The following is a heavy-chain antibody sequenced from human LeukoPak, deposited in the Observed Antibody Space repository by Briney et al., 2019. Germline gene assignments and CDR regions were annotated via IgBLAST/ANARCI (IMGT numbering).Heavy chain of an antibody. CDR2: ISSSSSYI. J-gene: IGHJ4*02. CDR1: GFTFSSYS. V-gene: IGHV3-21*04. Sequence: GGSLRLSCAASGFTFSSYSMNWVRQAPGKGLEWVSSISSSSSYIYYADSVKGRFTISRDNAKNSLYLQMNSLRAEDTAVYYCARDRRQYYYDSSGYYYFDYWGQGTLVTVSS. D-gene: IGHD3-22*01. CDR3: ARDRRQYYYDSSGYYYFDY.